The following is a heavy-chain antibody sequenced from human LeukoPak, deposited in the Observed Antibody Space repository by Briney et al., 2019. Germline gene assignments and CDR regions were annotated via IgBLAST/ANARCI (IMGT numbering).Heavy chain of an antibody. D-gene: IGHD6-13*01. J-gene: IGHJ4*02. V-gene: IGHV3-23*01. CDR3: AKDKNGAGYSSSWPFDY. Sequence: AGGSLRLSCAASGFTFSSYAMSWVRQAPGKGLGWVSAISGSGGSTYYADSVKGRFTISRDNSKNTLYLQMNSLRAEDTAVYYCAKDKNGAGYSSSWPFDYWGQGTLVTVSS. CDR2: ISGSGGST. CDR1: GFTFSSYA.